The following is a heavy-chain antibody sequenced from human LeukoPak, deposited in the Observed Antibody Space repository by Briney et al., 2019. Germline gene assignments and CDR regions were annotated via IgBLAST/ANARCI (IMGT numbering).Heavy chain of an antibody. J-gene: IGHJ4*02. CDR3: ARGRYSSSSLMDRRRQHPPSATDY. V-gene: IGHV4-34*01. CDR2: INHSGST. D-gene: IGHD6-6*01. CDR1: GGSFSGYY. Sequence: SETLSLTCAVYGGSFSGYYWSWIRQPPGKGLEWIGEINHSGSTNYNPSLKSRVTISVDTSKNQFSLKLSSVTAADTAVYYCARGRYSSSSLMDRRRQHPPSATDYWGQGTLVTVSS.